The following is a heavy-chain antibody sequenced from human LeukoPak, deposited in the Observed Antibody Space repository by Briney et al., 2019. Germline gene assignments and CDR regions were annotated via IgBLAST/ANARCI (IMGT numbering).Heavy chain of an antibody. Sequence: SETLSLTCAVYGGSFSGYYWSWIRQPPGKGLEWIGEINHSGSTNYNPSLKSRVTISVDTPKNQFSLKLSSVTAADTAVYYCARVGRQLVTPYWYFDLWGRGTLVTVSS. D-gene: IGHD4-23*01. J-gene: IGHJ2*01. CDR2: INHSGST. CDR1: GGSFSGYY. V-gene: IGHV4-34*01. CDR3: ARVGRQLVTPYWYFDL.